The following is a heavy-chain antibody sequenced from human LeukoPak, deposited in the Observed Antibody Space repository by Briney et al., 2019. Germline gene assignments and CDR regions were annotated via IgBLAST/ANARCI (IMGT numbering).Heavy chain of an antibody. Sequence: GGSLRLSCAASGFTFDDYAMHWVRQAPGKGLEWVSGISWNSGSIGYADSVKGRFTISRDNSKNTLYLQMNSLRAEDTAVYYCSRPRRPAAITYYYGMGVWGQGTTVTVSS. CDR1: GFTFDDYA. V-gene: IGHV3-9*01. D-gene: IGHD2-2*01. CDR2: ISWNSGSI. J-gene: IGHJ6*02. CDR3: SRPRRPAAITYYYGMGV.